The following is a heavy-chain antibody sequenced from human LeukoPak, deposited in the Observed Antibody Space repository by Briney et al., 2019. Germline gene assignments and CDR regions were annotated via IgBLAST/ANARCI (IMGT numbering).Heavy chain of an antibody. CDR3: ARDRKVQGVIGGSFDP. V-gene: IGHV4-59*11. CDR1: GGSISSHY. Sequence: SETLSLTCTVSGGSISSHYWSWIRQPPGKGLEWIGYMYYSGSTNYNPSLKSRVTMSVDTSKNQFSLQLSSVTAVDSAVYYCARDRKVQGVIGGSFDPWGQGTLVTVYS. J-gene: IGHJ5*02. CDR2: MYYSGST. D-gene: IGHD3-10*01.